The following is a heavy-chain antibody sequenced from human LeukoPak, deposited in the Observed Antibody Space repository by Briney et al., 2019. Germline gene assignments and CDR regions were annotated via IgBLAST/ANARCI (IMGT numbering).Heavy chain of an antibody. CDR2: INTDGSYS. V-gene: IGHV3-74*01. Sequence: GGSLRLSCAASGFTFSYFWMHWFRQTPGKGLVWVSCINTDGSYSTYADSVKGRFTISRDNVRYTLYLQMNSLRAEDSAVYYCARDFDGPRASDYWGQGISVTVSS. CDR3: ARDFDGPRASDY. D-gene: IGHD4-17*01. J-gene: IGHJ4*02. CDR1: GFTFSYFW.